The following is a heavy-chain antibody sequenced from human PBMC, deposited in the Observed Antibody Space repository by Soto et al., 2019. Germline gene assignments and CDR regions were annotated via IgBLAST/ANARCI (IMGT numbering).Heavy chain of an antibody. J-gene: IGHJ4*02. CDR3: ARDSGLSAVINPPSY. CDR1: GGTFSSYT. V-gene: IGHV1-69*04. Sequence: SVKVSCKASGGTFSSYTISWVRQAPGQGLEWMGRIIPILGIANYAQKFQGRVTITADKSTSTAYMELSSLRSEDTAVYYCARDSGLSAVINPPSYWGQGTLVTVSS. D-gene: IGHD2-21*01. CDR2: IIPILGIA.